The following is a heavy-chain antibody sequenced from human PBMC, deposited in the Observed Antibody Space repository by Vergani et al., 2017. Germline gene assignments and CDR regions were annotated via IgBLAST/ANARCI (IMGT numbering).Heavy chain of an antibody. CDR1: GSTFSSSW. D-gene: IGHD2-21*01. CDR2: IYPGDSET. V-gene: IGHV5-51*01. Sequence: EVLLVPSGPEVKKPGDSLTISCQGFGSTFSSSWIGWVRQRPGKGLEWMGIIYPGDSETRYSPAFQGQVTISADRSKSTTFLKWSSLKASDTAVYYCARRQYVHSWVVSWFDPWGQGTQVTVSS. CDR3: ARRQYVHSWVVSWFDP. J-gene: IGHJ5*02.